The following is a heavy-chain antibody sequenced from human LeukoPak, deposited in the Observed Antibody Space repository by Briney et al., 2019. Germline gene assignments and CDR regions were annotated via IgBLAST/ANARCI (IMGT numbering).Heavy chain of an antibody. Sequence: GGSLRLSCAASGFTVRSNHISWVRQVPGKGLEWVSVISNGGGTNYVDSVKGRFTISRDNSKNTLYPQMNSLRAEDTAVYYCTLVRGFKRPLDCWRQGTLVTVSS. J-gene: IGHJ4*02. D-gene: IGHD2-8*02. CDR2: ISNGGGT. V-gene: IGHV3-53*01. CDR1: GFTVRSNH. CDR3: TLVRGFKRPLDC.